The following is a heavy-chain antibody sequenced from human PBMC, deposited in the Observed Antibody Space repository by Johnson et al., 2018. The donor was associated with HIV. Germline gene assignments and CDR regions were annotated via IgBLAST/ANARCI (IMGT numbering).Heavy chain of an antibody. D-gene: IGHD6-19*01. CDR3: ARVSSSTIAVAGHPFDI. CDR1: GFTVSSNY. V-gene: IGHV3-66*01. CDR2: IYSGGSS. Sequence: MQLVESGGGLVQPGGSLRLSCAASGFTVSSNYMNWVRQAPGKGLEWVSIIYSGGSSYYADSVKGRFTLSSDNAKNSLYRQMNSLRAEDTAVESGARVSSSTIAVAGHPFDIWGQGTMVTVSS. J-gene: IGHJ3*02.